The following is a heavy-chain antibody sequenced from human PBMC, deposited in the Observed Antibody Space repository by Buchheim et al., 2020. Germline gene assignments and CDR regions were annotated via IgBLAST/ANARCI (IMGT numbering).Heavy chain of an antibody. V-gene: IGHV3-48*01. CDR2: ISSSSSTI. CDR3: ARAQRGYSYGYYFDY. CDR1: GFTFSSYS. Sequence: EVQLVESGGGLVQPGGSLRHSCAASGFTFSSYSMNWVRQAPGKGLEWVSYISSSSSTIYYADSVKGRFTISRDNAKNSLYLQMNSLRAEDTAVYYCARAQRGYSYGYYFDYWGQGTL. D-gene: IGHD5-18*01. J-gene: IGHJ4*02.